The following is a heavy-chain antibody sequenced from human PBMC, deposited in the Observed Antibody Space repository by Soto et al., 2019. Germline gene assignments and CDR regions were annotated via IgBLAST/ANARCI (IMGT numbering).Heavy chain of an antibody. CDR3: ARESADFWSGFGLEYYYYMDV. J-gene: IGHJ6*03. CDR2: IVVGSGNT. Sequence: SVKVSCKASGFTFTSSAVQWVRQARGQRLEWIGWIVVGSGNTNYAQKLQGRVTMTTDTSTSTAYMELRSLRSDDTAVYYCARESADFWSGFGLEYYYYMDVWGKGTTVTVSS. D-gene: IGHD3-3*01. V-gene: IGHV1-58*01. CDR1: GFTFTSSA.